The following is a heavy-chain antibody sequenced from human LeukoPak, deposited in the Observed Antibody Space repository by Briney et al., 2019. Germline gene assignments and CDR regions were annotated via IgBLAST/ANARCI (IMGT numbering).Heavy chain of an antibody. J-gene: IGHJ4*02. V-gene: IGHV1-2*02. CDR3: ARLFYDSSGYYSLGFDY. CDR1: GYTFTGYY. CDR2: INPHSGGT. Sequence: ASVKVSCKASGYTFTGYYMHWVRQAPGQGLEWMGWINPHSGGTNYAQKFQGRVTMTRDTSISTAYMEQSRLRSDDTAVYYCARLFYDSSGYYSLGFDYWGQGTLVTVSS. D-gene: IGHD3-22*01.